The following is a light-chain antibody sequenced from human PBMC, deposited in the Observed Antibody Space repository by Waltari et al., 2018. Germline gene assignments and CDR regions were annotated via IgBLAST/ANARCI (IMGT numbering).Light chain of an antibody. V-gene: IGKV1-9*01. CDR1: QGISSY. CDR3: QQLNIYPWT. J-gene: IGKJ1*01. CDR2: AAS. Sequence: DIQFTQSPSFLSASVRHRVTITCRASQGISSYLAWYQQKPGKAPELLIYAASTLQGGVPSRFSGSGYGTEFTLTISSLQPEDSATYYCQQLNIYPWTFGQGTRVEIK.